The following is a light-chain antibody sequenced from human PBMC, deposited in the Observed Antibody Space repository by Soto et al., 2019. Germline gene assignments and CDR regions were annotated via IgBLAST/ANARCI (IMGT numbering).Light chain of an antibody. J-gene: IGKJ4*01. CDR2: DAS. CDR1: QSVSSH. Sequence: EIVLTQSPATLSLSPGERAALSCRASQSVSSHLACYQQKPGQAPRLLLYDASNRDTGIPARFSGSGSGTDFTLIISSLEPEDLAVYYCQQRSNWPLTFGGGTKVEIK. CDR3: QQRSNWPLT. V-gene: IGKV3-11*01.